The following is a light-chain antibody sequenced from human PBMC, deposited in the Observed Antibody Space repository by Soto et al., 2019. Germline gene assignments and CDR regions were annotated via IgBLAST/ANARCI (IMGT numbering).Light chain of an antibody. J-gene: IGLJ1*01. CDR1: RTDVDGYDY. V-gene: IGLV2-14*03. CDR3: SSYTTSNTRQNF. CDR2: DVY. Sequence: QSVLTQPASVSGSPGQSIAISCTGVRTDVDGYDYVSWYQQHPGQAPQLIIYDVYNRPSGVSHRFSGSKSGDTASLTISGLQSEYEAEYYCSSYTTSNTRQNFLGTGTKVTVL.